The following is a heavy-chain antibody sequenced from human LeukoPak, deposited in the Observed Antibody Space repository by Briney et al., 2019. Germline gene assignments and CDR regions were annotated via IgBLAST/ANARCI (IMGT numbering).Heavy chain of an antibody. CDR1: GDSITSYY. CDR3: ARMGIDLSYYFDY. J-gene: IGHJ4*02. D-gene: IGHD2-2*03. V-gene: IGHV3-7*01. Sequence: PSETLSLTCTVSGDSITSYYWSWVRQAPGKGLEWVANIKQDGSEKYYVDSVKGRFTISRDNAKNSLYLQMNSLRAEDTAVYYCARMGIDLSYYFDYWGQGTLVTVSS. CDR2: IKQDGSEK.